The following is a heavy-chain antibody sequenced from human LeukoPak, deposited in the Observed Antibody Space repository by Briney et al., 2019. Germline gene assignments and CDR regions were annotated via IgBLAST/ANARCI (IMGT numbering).Heavy chain of an antibody. CDR2: ISSRSSYI. V-gene: IGHV3-21*04. CDR1: GFPFNRYS. J-gene: IGHJ4*02. D-gene: IGHD6-13*01. CDR3: VRENSWYFDY. Sequence: GGSLTLPCAASGFPFNRYSKNWPRQAPGKGLECVSYISSRSSYIYYADSVKGRFTISRDNAKNSLFLQMTGLRAEDTAVYYCVRENSWYFDYWGQGTLVAVSS.